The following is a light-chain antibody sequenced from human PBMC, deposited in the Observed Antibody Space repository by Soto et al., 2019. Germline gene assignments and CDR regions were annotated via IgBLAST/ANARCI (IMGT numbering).Light chain of an antibody. CDR1: QGVNIW. CDR2: RAS. CDR3: QQYNNWPPGT. Sequence: DVQMTQSPSTLSASLGDRVTITCRASQGVNIWLAWYQQKPGRAPKLLIHRASILESGVPSRFSGSGSGTEFTLTISSLQSEDFAVYYCQQYNNWPPGTLGQGTKVDIK. J-gene: IGKJ1*01. V-gene: IGKV1-5*03.